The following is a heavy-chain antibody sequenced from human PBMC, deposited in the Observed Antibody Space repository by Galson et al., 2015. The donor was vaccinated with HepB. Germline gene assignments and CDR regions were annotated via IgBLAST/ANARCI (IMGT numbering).Heavy chain of an antibody. V-gene: IGHV3-66*02. CDR1: GFTVSSNY. J-gene: IGHJ6*02. CDR2: IYSGGPT. Sequence: SLRLSCAASGFTVSSNYMTWVRQAPGKGLDWVSIIYSGGPTYYAESVKGRFTISRDNSKNTLYLQMNSLRAEDTAVYYCARANFKGVSDSGYYQNYYHSMDVWGQGTTVTVSS. CDR3: ARANFKGVSDSGYYQNYYHSMDV. D-gene: IGHD5-12*01.